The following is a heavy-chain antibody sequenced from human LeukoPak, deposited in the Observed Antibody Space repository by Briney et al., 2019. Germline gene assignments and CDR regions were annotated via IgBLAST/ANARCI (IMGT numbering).Heavy chain of an antibody. V-gene: IGHV4-34*01. D-gene: IGHD3-3*01. J-gene: IGHJ3*02. Sequence: SETLSLTCAVYGGSFSGYYWSWIRQPPGKGLEWIGEINHSGSTNYNPSLKSRVTISVDTSKNQFSLKLSSVTAADTAVYYCARQAVTIFGVARRAFDIWGQGTMVTVSS. CDR1: GGSFSGYY. CDR2: INHSGST. CDR3: ARQAVTIFGVARRAFDI.